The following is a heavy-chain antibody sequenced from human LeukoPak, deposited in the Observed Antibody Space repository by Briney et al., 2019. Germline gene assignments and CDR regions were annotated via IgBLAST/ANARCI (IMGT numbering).Heavy chain of an antibody. CDR2: ISGYNDNT. Sequence: ASVKVSCKCSGYTFTNYGISWVRQAPGQGLEWMGWISGYNDNTNYAQKLQGRVTVTTDTFTSTAYMELRSLRSDDTAVYYCARLGYYDILTGPRYFDYWGQGTLVTVSS. V-gene: IGHV1-18*01. CDR1: GYTFTNYG. J-gene: IGHJ4*02. CDR3: ARLGYYDILTGPRYFDY. D-gene: IGHD3-9*01.